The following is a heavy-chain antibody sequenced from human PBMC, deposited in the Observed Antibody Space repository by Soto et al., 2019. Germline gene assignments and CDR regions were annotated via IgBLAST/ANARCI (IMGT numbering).Heavy chain of an antibody. V-gene: IGHV3-30-3*01. CDR2: ISYDGSNK. J-gene: IGHJ4*02. CDR3: AREVVDLGYFEY. D-gene: IGHD2-15*01. CDR1: VFTFSSYA. Sequence: PGGSLRLSCASSVFTFSSYAMHWVRQSPGKWLEWVAVISYDGSNKYYADSVKGRFTISRDNSKNTLYLQMNSLRAEDTAVYYCAREVVDLGYFEYWGQGTLVSVSS.